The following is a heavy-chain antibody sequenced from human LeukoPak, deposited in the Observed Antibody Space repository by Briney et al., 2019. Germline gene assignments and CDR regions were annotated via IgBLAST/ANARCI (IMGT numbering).Heavy chain of an antibody. D-gene: IGHD3-10*01. CDR1: GFSLSRYW. Sequence: PGGSLRLSCTASGFSLSRYWMSWVRQAPGKGLEWVANIRQDGDEKHYVDSVKGRLTISRDNAKNSVYLQMTSLRAEDTAVYFCAREGNRSLGLDFWGKGALVTVSS. V-gene: IGHV3-7*01. CDR2: IRQDGDEK. J-gene: IGHJ4*02. CDR3: AREGNRSLGLDF.